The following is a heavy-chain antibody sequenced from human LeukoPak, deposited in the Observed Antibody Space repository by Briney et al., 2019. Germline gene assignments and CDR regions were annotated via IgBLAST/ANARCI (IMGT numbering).Heavy chain of an antibody. CDR3: ARSTVEYYYFDY. CDR1: GFTFSSYA. Sequence: GGSLRLSCAASGFTFSSYAMHWVRQAPGKGLEYVSAISSNGGSTYYANSVKGRFPISRDNSKNTLYLQMGSLRAEDMAVYYCARSTVEYYYFDYWGQGTLVTVSS. CDR2: ISSNGGST. D-gene: IGHD4-23*01. J-gene: IGHJ4*02. V-gene: IGHV3-64*01.